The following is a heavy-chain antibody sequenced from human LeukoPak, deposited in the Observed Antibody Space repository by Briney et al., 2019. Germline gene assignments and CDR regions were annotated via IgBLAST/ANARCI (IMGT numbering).Heavy chain of an antibody. CDR3: ARGFRGDNFDY. V-gene: IGHV4-59*08. CDR1: GASISSYY. CDR2: VYYSGRT. Sequence: PSETLSLTCTVSGASISSYYWSWIRQPPGKGLEWIGYVYYSGRTNYNPSLKSRLTISVDTSKNQFSLKLSSVTAADTAVYFCARGFRGDNFDYWGQGTLVTVSS. J-gene: IGHJ4*02. D-gene: IGHD7-27*01.